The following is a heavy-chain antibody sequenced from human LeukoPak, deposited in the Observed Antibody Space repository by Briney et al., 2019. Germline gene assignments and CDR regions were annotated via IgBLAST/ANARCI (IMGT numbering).Heavy chain of an antibody. J-gene: IGHJ6*03. CDR2: IYTSGST. V-gene: IGHV4-4*07. D-gene: IGHD4-17*01. CDR3: ARRYGDYVWDYYYMDV. CDR1: GGSISSYY. Sequence: SETLSLTCTVSGGSISSYYWSWIRQPAGKGLEWIGRIYTSGSTNYNPSLKSRVTISVDTSKNQFSLKLSSVTAADTAVYYCARRYGDYVWDYYYMDVWGKGTTVTVSS.